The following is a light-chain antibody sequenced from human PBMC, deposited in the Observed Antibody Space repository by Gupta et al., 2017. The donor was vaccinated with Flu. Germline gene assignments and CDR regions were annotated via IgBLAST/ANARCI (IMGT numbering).Light chain of an antibody. J-gene: IGKJ1*01. CDR3: RQYDFFPQT. CDR1: RDIKND. CDR2: GAS. V-gene: IGKV1-6*02. Sequence: PSSVFASVGDRVTITCRASRDIKNDVGWFQHKPGKAPQLLIFGASRLQSGVPSRFSGSGAGSDFTLTINSLQPEDFATYYCRQYDFFPQTFGQGT.